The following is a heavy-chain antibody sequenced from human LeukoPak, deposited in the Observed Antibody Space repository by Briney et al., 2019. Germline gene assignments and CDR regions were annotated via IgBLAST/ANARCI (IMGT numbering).Heavy chain of an antibody. D-gene: IGHD2-15*01. V-gene: IGHV4-30-2*01. Sequence: SQTLSLTCAVSGGSISSDGYTWIWMRQPPGKGLEWIGYIYHSGSTYYNPSLKSRVTISVDRSKNQFSLKLSSVTAADTAVYYRARGPYCSGGSCYTFDYWGQGTLVTVSS. CDR1: GGSISSDGYT. CDR3: ARGPYCSGGSCYTFDY. CDR2: IYHSGST. J-gene: IGHJ4*02.